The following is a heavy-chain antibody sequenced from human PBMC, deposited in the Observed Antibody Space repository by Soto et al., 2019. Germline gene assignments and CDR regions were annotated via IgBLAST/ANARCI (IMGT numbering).Heavy chain of an antibody. CDR3: AKAVAVPADFDY. J-gene: IGHJ4*02. CDR2: INPSGGST. CDR1: GYTFTSYY. D-gene: IGHD6-19*01. Sequence: GASVKVSCKASGYTFTSYYMHWVRQAPGQGLEWMGIINPSGGSTSYAQKFQGRVTMTRDTSTSTVYMELSSLRSEDTAVYYCAKAVAVPADFDYWGQGTLVTVSS. V-gene: IGHV1-46*01.